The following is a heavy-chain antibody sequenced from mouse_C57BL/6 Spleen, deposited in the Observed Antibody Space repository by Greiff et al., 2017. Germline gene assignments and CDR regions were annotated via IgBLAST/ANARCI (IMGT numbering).Heavy chain of an antibody. J-gene: IGHJ2*01. V-gene: IGHV1-80*01. CDR1: GYAFSSYW. CDR2: IYPGDGDT. Sequence: QVHVKQSGAELVKPGASVKISCKASGYAFSSYWMNWVKQRPGKGLEWIGQIYPGDGDTNYNGKFKGKATLTADKSSSTAYMQLSSLTSEDSAVYFCAREAYDYDGNYFDYWGQGTTLTVSS. D-gene: IGHD2-4*01. CDR3: AREAYDYDGNYFDY.